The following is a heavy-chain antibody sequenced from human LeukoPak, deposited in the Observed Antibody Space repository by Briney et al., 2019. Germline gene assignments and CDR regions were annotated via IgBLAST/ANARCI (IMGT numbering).Heavy chain of an antibody. CDR3: ARSLVVVAADDAFDI. V-gene: IGHV1-2*02. Sequence: ASVTVSCKASGYTFTGYYMHWVRQAPGQGLEWMGWINPNSGGTNYAQKFQGRVTMTRDTSFSTAYMELSRLRSDDTAVYYCARSLVVVAADDAFDIWGQGTMVTVSS. D-gene: IGHD2-15*01. J-gene: IGHJ3*02. CDR2: INPNSGGT. CDR1: GYTFTGYY.